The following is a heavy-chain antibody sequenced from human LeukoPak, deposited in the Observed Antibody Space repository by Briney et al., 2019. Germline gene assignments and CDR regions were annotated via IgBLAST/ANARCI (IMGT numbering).Heavy chain of an antibody. D-gene: IGHD6-19*01. CDR2: INSDGSST. CDR1: GFTFSSYW. J-gene: IGHJ4*02. V-gene: IGHV3-74*01. Sequence: GGPLRLSCAASGFTFSSYWMHWVRQAPGKGLVWVSRINSDGSSTSYADSVKGRFTISRGNSKNTLYLQMNSLRAEDTAVYYCAKASGWYSYRPFDYWGQGTLVTVSS. CDR3: AKASGWYSYRPFDY.